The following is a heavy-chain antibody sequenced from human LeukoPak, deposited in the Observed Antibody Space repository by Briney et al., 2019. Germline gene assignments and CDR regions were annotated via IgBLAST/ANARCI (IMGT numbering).Heavy chain of an antibody. D-gene: IGHD4-17*01. J-gene: IGHJ5*02. V-gene: IGHV1-69*13. Sequence: SVKVSCKASGGTFSSYAISWVRQAPGQGLEWMGGIIPIFGTANYAQKFQGRVTITADESTSTAYMELSSLRSEDTAVYYCARSRTDDYGDWWWFDPWGQGTLVTVSS. CDR1: GGTFSSYA. CDR2: IIPIFGTA. CDR3: ARSRTDDYGDWWWFDP.